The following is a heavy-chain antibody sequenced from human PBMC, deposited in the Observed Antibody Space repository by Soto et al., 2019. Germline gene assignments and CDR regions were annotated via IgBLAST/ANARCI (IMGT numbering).Heavy chain of an antibody. Sequence: QVQLVQSGAEVKKPGASVKVSCKASGYTFTRYYIHWVRQAPGQGLEWMGISNPSGRSTNYAQKFQGRVTMNKDTSTSTVYMDLSSLRSEDTAVYYCARGSSSGWLDYWGQGTLVTVSS. J-gene: IGHJ4*02. CDR1: GYTFTRYY. CDR3: ARGSSSGWLDY. V-gene: IGHV1-46*01. D-gene: IGHD6-19*01. CDR2: SNPSGRST.